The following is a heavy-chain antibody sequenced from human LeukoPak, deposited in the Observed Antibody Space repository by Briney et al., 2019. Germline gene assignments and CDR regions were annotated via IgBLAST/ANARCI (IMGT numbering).Heavy chain of an antibody. CDR1: GFAFSRND. CDR3: AKGGPGAFDF. V-gene: IGHV3-23*01. CDR2: ISGSSGAT. J-gene: IGHJ3*01. Sequence: GGSLRLSCAASGFAFSRNDMFWVRPAPGKGLEWVSSISGSSGATYYADSVRGRFNIYRDNSNNTVFLQMNSLRAEDTAIYYCAKGGPGAFDFWGQGTMVTVSS. D-gene: IGHD2-15*01.